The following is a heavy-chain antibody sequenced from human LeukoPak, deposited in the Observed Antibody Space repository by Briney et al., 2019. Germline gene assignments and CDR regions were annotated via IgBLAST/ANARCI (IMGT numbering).Heavy chain of an antibody. CDR3: ARDSGYSYGFNWFDP. D-gene: IGHD5-18*01. J-gene: IGHJ5*02. Sequence: SVKVSCKASGGTFSSYAISWVRQARGQGLEWMGRIIPIFGTENYAQKFQGRVTITTDESTTTAYMELSSLRSEDTAVYYCARDSGYSYGFNWFDPWGQGTLVTVSS. CDR2: IIPIFGTE. CDR1: GGTFSSYA. V-gene: IGHV1-69*05.